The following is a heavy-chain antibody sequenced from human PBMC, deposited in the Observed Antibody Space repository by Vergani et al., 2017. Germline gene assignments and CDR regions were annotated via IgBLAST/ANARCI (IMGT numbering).Heavy chain of an antibody. CDR1: GGSISSSSYY. Sequence: QLQLQESGPGLVKPSETLSLTCTVSGGSISSSSYYWSWIRQPPGKGLEWIGYIYYSGSTNYNPSLKSRVTISGDTSKNQFSLKLSSVTAADTAVYYCARDGGYCSGGSCLYMSGYYYYGMDIWGQGTTVTVSS. V-gene: IGHV4-61*01. D-gene: IGHD2-15*01. CDR3: ARDGGYCSGGSCLYMSGYYYYGMDI. J-gene: IGHJ6*02. CDR2: IYYSGST.